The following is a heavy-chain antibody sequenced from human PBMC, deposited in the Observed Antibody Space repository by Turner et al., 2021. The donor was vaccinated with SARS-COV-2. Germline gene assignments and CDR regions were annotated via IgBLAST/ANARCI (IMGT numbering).Heavy chain of an antibody. CDR1: GFSVDYGY. J-gene: IGHJ2*01. V-gene: IGHV3-66*01. CDR3: ARRPQTSLYWYFDL. Sequence: EEELAESGGGLVQPGGSLRLSCVASGFSVDYGYVAWVRQAPGKGLEAVSVIYNSGTTKIVDSVKGRFTISRDNSKNTIYLQMDSLRVEDTAVYYCARRPQTSLYWYFDLWGRGTPVTVSS. CDR2: IYNSGTT. D-gene: IGHD4-17*01.